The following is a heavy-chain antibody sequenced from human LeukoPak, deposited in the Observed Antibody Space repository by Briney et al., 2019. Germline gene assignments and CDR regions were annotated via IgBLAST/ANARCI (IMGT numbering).Heavy chain of an antibody. CDR1: GYTFINYG. J-gene: IGHJ4*02. V-gene: IGHV1-18*01. Sequence: ASVKVSCKASGYTFINYGISWVRQAPGQGLEWMGWVSVYNGNRDFAQRFQGRVTMTTDTSTSTAYMELRSLRSDDTAVYYCAREPPRYYDSSGFFEDLAGAQYYFDYWGQGTQVTVSS. CDR3: AREPPRYYDSSGFFEDLAGAQYYFDY. CDR2: VSVYNGNR. D-gene: IGHD3-22*01.